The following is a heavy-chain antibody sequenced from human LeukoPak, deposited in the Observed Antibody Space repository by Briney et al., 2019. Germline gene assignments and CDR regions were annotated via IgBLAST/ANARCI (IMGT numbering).Heavy chain of an antibody. D-gene: IGHD1-14*01. CDR3: ARAESLTGQNWFDP. CDR2: TYYRSKWSS. J-gene: IGHJ5*02. CDR1: GDSASSNSAT. Sequence: SQTLSLTCVISGDSASSNSATWNWIRQSPSRGFEWLGRTYYRSKWSSDYAVSVKSRISIDPDTSKNQSSLHLNSVSPEDTAVYYCARAESLTGQNWFDPWGQGTLVTVSS. V-gene: IGHV6-1*01.